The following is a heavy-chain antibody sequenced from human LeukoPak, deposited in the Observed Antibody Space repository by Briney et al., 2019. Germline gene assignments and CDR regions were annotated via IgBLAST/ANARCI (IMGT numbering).Heavy chain of an antibody. CDR3: ARDSISSGSMDL. V-gene: IGHV3-53*01. D-gene: IGHD3-22*01. J-gene: IGHJ4*02. CDR1: GFAVSSNY. CDR2: IYSSGGT. Sequence: SGGSLRLSCAASGFAVSSNYMSWVRQAPGKGLEWVSVIYSSGGTYYADSVRGRFTISRDNSKNTLYLQMNGLRIEDMALYYCARDSISSGSMDLWGQGTLVTVS.